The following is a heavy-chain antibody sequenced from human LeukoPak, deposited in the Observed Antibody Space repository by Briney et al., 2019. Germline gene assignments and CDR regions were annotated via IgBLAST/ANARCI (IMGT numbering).Heavy chain of an antibody. V-gene: IGHV1-69*04. Sequence: ASVKVSCKASGGTFSSYAISWVRQAPGQGLEWMGRIIPILGIANYAQKFQGRVTITADKSTSTAYMELSSLRSEDTAVYYCARDGNGSGSYYHYYFDYWGQGTLVTVSS. CDR2: IIPILGIA. D-gene: IGHD3-10*01. CDR1: GGTFSSYA. CDR3: ARDGNGSGSYYHYYFDY. J-gene: IGHJ4*02.